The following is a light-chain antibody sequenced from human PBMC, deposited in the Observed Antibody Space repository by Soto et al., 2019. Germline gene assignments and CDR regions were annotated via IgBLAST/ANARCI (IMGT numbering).Light chain of an antibody. CDR2: SNS. CDR3: ATRDDRLNGVV. Sequence: QSVLTQPPSASGTPGQRVTISCSGSSSNIGSNTVNWYQQLPGAAPKLLIYSNSQRHSGVPDRFSGSKSGTSASLAISGLQSEDEGDYYCATRDDRLNGVVFGGGTKLTVL. J-gene: IGLJ2*01. V-gene: IGLV1-44*01. CDR1: SSNIGSNT.